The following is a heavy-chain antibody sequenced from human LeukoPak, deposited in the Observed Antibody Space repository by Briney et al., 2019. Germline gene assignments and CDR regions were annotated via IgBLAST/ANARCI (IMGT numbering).Heavy chain of an antibody. Sequence: SETLSLTCTVSGGSISSSSYYWGWIRQPPGKGLEWIGSIYYSGSTYYNPSLKSRVTISVDTSKNQFSLKLSSVTAADTAVYYCARGPQDSITMNYWGQGTLVTVSS. D-gene: IGHD3-22*01. CDR1: GGSISSSSYY. CDR3: ARGPQDSITMNY. J-gene: IGHJ4*02. CDR2: IYYSGST. V-gene: IGHV4-39*01.